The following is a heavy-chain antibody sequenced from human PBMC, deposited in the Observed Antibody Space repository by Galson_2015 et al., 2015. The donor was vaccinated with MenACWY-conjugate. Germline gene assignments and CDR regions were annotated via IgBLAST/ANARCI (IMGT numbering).Heavy chain of an antibody. CDR2: IYSGGST. J-gene: IGHJ3*01. V-gene: IGHV3-53*01. Sequence: SLRLSCAGSGFTVSINYMSWVRQAPGKGLEWVSDIYSGGSTYYSESVMGRFTISRDKSKDMLYLQMNILRAEDTAAYYYSRGRDDGVPVGCCDLWGHGTLVRVSS. CDR1: GFTVSINY. D-gene: IGHD4-17*01. CDR3: SRGRDDGVPVGCCDL.